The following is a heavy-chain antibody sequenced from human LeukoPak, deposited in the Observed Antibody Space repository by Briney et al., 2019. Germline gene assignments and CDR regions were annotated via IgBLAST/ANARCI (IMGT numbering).Heavy chain of an antibody. Sequence: GGSLRLSCAASGFTFSNYGMHWVRQAPGKGLEWVAVIWHDGSNKYHADSVKGRFTISRDNAKNSLYLQMNSLRAEDTAVYYCAREGDSSGYYIPYVAYWGQGTLVTVSS. CDR2: IWHDGSNK. CDR1: GFTFSNYG. V-gene: IGHV3-33*01. J-gene: IGHJ4*02. D-gene: IGHD3-22*01. CDR3: AREGDSSGYYIPYVAY.